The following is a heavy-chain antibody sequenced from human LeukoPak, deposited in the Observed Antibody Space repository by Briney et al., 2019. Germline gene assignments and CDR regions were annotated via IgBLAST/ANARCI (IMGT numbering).Heavy chain of an antibody. CDR3: ARDSGMWGTFDY. Sequence: NPSETLSLTCTVSGGSISSYYWSWIRQPPGKGLEWIGYIYHSGSTYYNPSLKSRVTISVDRSKNQFSLKLSSVTAADTAVYYCARDSGMWGTFDYWGQGTLVTVSS. CDR1: GGSISSYY. J-gene: IGHJ4*02. D-gene: IGHD1-1*01. V-gene: IGHV4-59*12. CDR2: IYHSGST.